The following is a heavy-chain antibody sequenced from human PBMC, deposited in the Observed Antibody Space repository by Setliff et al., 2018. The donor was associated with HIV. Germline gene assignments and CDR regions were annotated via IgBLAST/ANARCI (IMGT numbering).Heavy chain of an antibody. CDR2: INHSGST. CDR3: AREQPYYNFWSGYYSNWSDP. V-gene: IGHV4-34*01. Sequence: SETLSLTCAVYGGSFSGYYWSWIRQPPGKGLEWIGEINHSGSTNYNPSLKSRVTISVDTSKNQFSLKLSSVTAADTAVYYCAREQPYYNFWSGYYSNWSDPWGQGTLVTVSS. CDR1: GGSFSGYY. J-gene: IGHJ5*02. D-gene: IGHD3-3*01.